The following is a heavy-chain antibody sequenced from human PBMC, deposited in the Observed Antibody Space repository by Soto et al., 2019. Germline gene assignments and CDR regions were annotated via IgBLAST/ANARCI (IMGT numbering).Heavy chain of an antibody. CDR2: ISAYNGNT. D-gene: IGHD2-21*02. Sequence: ASVKVSCKASGYTFTSYGISWVRQAPGQGLEWVGWISAYNGNTNYAQKLQGRVTMTTDTSTSTAYMELRSLRSDDTAVYYCARGLGDPSRGGFDYWGQGTLVTVSS. CDR1: GYTFTSYG. V-gene: IGHV1-18*04. J-gene: IGHJ4*02. CDR3: ARGLGDPSRGGFDY.